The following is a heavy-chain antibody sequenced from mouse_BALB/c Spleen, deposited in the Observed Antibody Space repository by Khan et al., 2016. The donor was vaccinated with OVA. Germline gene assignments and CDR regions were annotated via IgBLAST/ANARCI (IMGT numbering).Heavy chain of an antibody. V-gene: IGHV3-6*02. CDR3: ARGASSGPAWFTY. CDR1: GYSITSGYF. Sequence: EVQLQESGPGLVKPSQSLSLTCSVAGYSITSGYFWNWIRQFPGNKLEWMGYIRYDGDSNYNPSLKNRISITRDTSKNRFFLKLNSRIPEDTATYYSARGASSGPAWFTYWGQGTLVTVSA. CDR2: IRYDGDS. J-gene: IGHJ3*01. D-gene: IGHD3-1*01.